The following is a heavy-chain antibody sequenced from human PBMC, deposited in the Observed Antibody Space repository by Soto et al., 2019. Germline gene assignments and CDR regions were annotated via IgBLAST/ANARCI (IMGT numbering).Heavy chain of an antibody. D-gene: IGHD4-17*01. CDR2: ISAYNGNT. V-gene: IGHV1-18*01. J-gene: IGHJ6*03. CDR1: GYTFTSYG. Sequence: QVQLVQSGAEVKKPGASVKVSCKASGYTFTSYGISWVRQAPGQGLEWMGWISAYNGNTNYAQKLQGRVTMTTDTSTSTAYMELRSLRSDDTAVYYCARDLGDYGDYDYYYYYCMDVWGKGTTVTVSS. CDR3: ARDLGDYGDYDYYYYYCMDV.